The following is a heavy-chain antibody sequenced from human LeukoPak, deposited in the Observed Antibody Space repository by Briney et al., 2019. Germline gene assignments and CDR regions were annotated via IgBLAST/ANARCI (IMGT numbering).Heavy chain of an antibody. CDR1: GGSFSGYY. D-gene: IGHD6-13*01. Sequence: PSETLSLTCAVYGGSFSGYYWSWIRQPPGKGLEWIAYIYYSGSTNCNPSLKSRVTISVDTSKNQFSLKLSSVTAADTAVYYCARVYYSNSYDYWYFDLWGRGTLVTVSS. J-gene: IGHJ2*01. V-gene: IGHV4-59*01. CDR2: IYYSGST. CDR3: ARVYYSNSYDYWYFDL.